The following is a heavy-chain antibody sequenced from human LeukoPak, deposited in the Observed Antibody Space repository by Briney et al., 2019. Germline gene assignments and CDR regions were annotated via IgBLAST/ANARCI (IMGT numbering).Heavy chain of an antibody. CDR1: GYTFTSYG. D-gene: IGHD3-10*01. Sequence: GASVTVSCTASGYTFTSYGISWVRQAPGQGLEWMGWITTYNGNTNYAQNLQGRVTMTTDTSTSTAYMELRSLRSDDTAVYYCATVQAMVRGVIFPDYWGQGTLVTVSS. V-gene: IGHV1-18*01. J-gene: IGHJ4*02. CDR2: ITTYNGNT. CDR3: ATVQAMVRGVIFPDY.